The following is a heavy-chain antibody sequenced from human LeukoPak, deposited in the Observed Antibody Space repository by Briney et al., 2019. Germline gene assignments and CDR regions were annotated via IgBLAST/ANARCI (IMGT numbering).Heavy chain of an antibody. Sequence: GGSLRLSCAASGFTFSSYVMHWVRQAPGKGLEWVAIISYDGSNEYYADSVKGRFTISRDNSKNTLYLQMNSLRAEDTAVYYCARDQGGISKDYWGQGTLVTVSS. D-gene: IGHD2/OR15-2a*01. V-gene: IGHV3-30*04. CDR2: ISYDGSNE. J-gene: IGHJ4*02. CDR3: ARDQGGISKDY. CDR1: GFTFSSYV.